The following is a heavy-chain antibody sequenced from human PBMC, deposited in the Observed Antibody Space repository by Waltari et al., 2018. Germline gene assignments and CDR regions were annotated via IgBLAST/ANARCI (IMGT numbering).Heavy chain of an antibody. J-gene: IGHJ4*02. CDR2: ISSSSSTI. V-gene: IGHV3-48*04. D-gene: IGHD3-10*01. CDR1: GFTFSSYS. CDR3: ARDSRGSGSYYLFDY. Sequence: EVQLVESGGGLVQPGGSLRLSCAASGFTFSSYSMNWVRQAPGKGLEWVSYISSSSSTIYYADSVKGRFTISRDNAKNSLYLQMNSLRAEDTAVYYCARDSRGSGSYYLFDYWGQGTLVTVSS.